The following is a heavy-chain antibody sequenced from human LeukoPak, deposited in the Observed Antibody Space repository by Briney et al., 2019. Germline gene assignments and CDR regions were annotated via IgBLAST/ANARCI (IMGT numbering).Heavy chain of an antibody. V-gene: IGHV4-39*01. CDR3: ARSRIAVAAPGA. CDR1: GDSISSSSYY. Sequence: SETLSLTCTVSGDSISSSSYYWGWIRQPRGKGLEWIGSIYYSGSTYYNRAVKSQFTISVDTAKNRFSLKLSSVTAADTAVYYCARSRIAVAAPGAWGQGTLVTVSS. D-gene: IGHD6-19*01. CDR2: IYYSGST. J-gene: IGHJ4*02.